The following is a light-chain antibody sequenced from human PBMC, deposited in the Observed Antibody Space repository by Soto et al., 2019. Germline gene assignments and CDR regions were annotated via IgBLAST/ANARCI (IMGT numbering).Light chain of an antibody. CDR3: QQYGTSPIT. CDR1: QSFSSY. V-gene: IGKV3-20*01. J-gene: IGKJ5*01. Sequence: EIVLKQSPGTLSLSPGERATLSCRASQSFSSYLAWYQQKPGQAPRLLIYGASSRATGIPDRFSGSGSGTDFTLTISRLEPEDFAVYYCQQYGTSPITFGQGTRLEIK. CDR2: GAS.